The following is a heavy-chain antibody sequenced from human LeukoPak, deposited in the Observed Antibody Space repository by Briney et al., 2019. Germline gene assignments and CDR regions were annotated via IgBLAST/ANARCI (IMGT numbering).Heavy chain of an antibody. Sequence: GGSLRLSCAASGFTFSSYWMSWVRQAPGKGLEWVANIRQDGSEKYYVDSVKGRFTISRDNAKNSLHLQMNSLRADDTAVYFCARFITVVTSGAFDIWGQGTLVTVS. CDR1: GFTFSSYW. CDR2: IRQDGSEK. V-gene: IGHV3-7*05. CDR3: ARFITVVTSGAFDI. D-gene: IGHD4-23*01. J-gene: IGHJ3*02.